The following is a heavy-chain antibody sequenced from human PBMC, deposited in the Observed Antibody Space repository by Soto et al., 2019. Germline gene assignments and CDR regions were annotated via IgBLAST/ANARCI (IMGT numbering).Heavy chain of an antibody. D-gene: IGHD3-9*01. Sequence: PSEPLSLTCTVSGGSISSYYCSWITQPPRKGLEWIGYIYYSGCTNYNPSLKSRVTISVDTSKNQFSLKLSSVTAADTAVYYCARDVWLDYYYYGMDVWGQGTTVTVSS. J-gene: IGHJ6*02. CDR2: IYYSGCT. CDR3: ARDVWLDYYYYGMDV. CDR1: GGSISSYY. V-gene: IGHV4-59*01.